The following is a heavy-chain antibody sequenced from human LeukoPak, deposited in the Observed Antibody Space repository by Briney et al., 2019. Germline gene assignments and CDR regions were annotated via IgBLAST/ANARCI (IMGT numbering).Heavy chain of an antibody. CDR2: IYPGDSDT. J-gene: IGHJ4*02. Sequence: GESLKISCKGSGYSFINYWIGWVRQMPGKGLEWMGFIYPGDSDTRYSPSFQGQVTITADKSISTAYLQWSSLKASDTAMYYCARPSHSGSYYHGFDYWGQGTLVTVSS. CDR3: ARPSHSGSYYHGFDY. D-gene: IGHD3-10*01. CDR1: GYSFINYW. V-gene: IGHV5-51*01.